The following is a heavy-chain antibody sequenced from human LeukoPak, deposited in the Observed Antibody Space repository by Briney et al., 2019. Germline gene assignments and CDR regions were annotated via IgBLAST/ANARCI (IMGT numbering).Heavy chain of an antibody. CDR2: IYYRGSN. Sequence: HPSETLSLTCTVSGRSISSYYSSWIRHPPGKGLECNGYIYYRGSNNYNPSLKSRVTISVDTSKNQFSLKLRSVTAADTAVYYCARGPAHMGYYDSSGYYKDEYFQHWGQGTLVTVSS. V-gene: IGHV4-59*01. CDR3: ARGPAHMGYYDSSGYYKDEYFQH. CDR1: GRSISSYY. D-gene: IGHD3-22*01. J-gene: IGHJ1*01.